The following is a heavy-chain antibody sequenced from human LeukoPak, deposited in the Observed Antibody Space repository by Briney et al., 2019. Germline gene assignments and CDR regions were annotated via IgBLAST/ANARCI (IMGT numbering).Heavy chain of an antibody. Sequence: PSETLSLTCTVSGGSISRNYWSWIRQPPGKGLEWIGYIYYTGSTNYNPSLKSRLTISVDTSKNQFSLKLSSVTAADTAVYYCARTAYYYGSGSYYIPPYFDYWGQGTLVTVSS. D-gene: IGHD3-10*01. CDR1: GGSISRNY. J-gene: IGHJ4*02. CDR2: IYYTGST. CDR3: ARTAYYYGSGSYYIPPYFDY. V-gene: IGHV4-59*01.